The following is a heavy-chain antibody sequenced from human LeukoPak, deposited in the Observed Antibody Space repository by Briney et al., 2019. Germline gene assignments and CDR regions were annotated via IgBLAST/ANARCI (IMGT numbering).Heavy chain of an antibody. CDR1: GGPIGKHY. D-gene: IGHD6-19*01. CDR2: VAFDGRT. CDR3: ARLPDISGWPFDC. Sequence: PSETLSLTCTVSGGPIGKHYWTWIRGPPGKGLEWIGYVAFDGRTVYNPSLRSRLTMSVDPSMGQFSLSLTSVTAADTAVYYCARLPDISGWPFDCWGQGTLVTVSS. J-gene: IGHJ4*02. V-gene: IGHV4-59*11.